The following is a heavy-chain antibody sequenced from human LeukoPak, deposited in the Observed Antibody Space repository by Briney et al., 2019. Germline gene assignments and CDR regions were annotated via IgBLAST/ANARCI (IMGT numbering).Heavy chain of an antibody. D-gene: IGHD4-23*01. Sequence: PSETLSLTCTVSGGSISSSSYYWGWIRQPPGKGLEWIGSIYYSGSTYYNPSLKSRVTISVDTSKNQFSLKLSSVAAADTAVYYCARQNYGGNPDAFDIWGQGTMVTVSS. J-gene: IGHJ3*02. V-gene: IGHV4-39*01. CDR1: GGSISSSSYY. CDR2: IYYSGST. CDR3: ARQNYGGNPDAFDI.